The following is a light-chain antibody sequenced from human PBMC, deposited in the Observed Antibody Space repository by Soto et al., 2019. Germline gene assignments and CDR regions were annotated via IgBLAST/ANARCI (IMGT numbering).Light chain of an antibody. CDR2: ANI. CDR1: SSNIGAGYD. CDR3: QSYDRSLSGWV. Sequence: QPVLTQPPSVSGAPGQRVTISCTGSSSNIGAGYDVHWYQQLPRTAPKLLISANINRPAGVPDRFSGSKSGASASLAITGLQAEDEADYDCQSYDRSLSGWVFGGGTQLTVL. J-gene: IGLJ3*02. V-gene: IGLV1-40*01.